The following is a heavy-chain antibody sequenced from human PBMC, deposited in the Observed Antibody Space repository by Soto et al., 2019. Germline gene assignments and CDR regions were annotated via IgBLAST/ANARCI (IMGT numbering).Heavy chain of an antibody. Sequence: SETLSLTCTVSGGSISSGGYYWSWIRQHPGKGLEWIGYIYYSGSTYYNPSLKSRVTISVDTSKNQFSLKLSSVTAADTAVYYCARGSAKKGGATYYFDYWGQGTLVTVSS. CDR1: GGSISSGGYY. J-gene: IGHJ4*02. CDR2: IYYSGST. CDR3: ARGSAKKGGATYYFDY. V-gene: IGHV4-31*03. D-gene: IGHD2-21*01.